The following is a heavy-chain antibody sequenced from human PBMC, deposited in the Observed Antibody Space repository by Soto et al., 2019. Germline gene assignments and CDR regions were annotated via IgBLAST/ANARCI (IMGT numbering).Heavy chain of an antibody. V-gene: IGHV3-7*03. J-gene: IGHJ4*02. Sequence: PGGSLRLSCAASGFTFSNYWLSWVRQAPGKGLEWVANIKKDGSEKYYVGSVRGRFTVSRDNAKYSLFLQMTALRAEDSAMYFCATVAFGYHSHSAYWGRGALVTVSS. CDR2: IKKDGSEK. D-gene: IGHD6-25*01. CDR1: GFTFSNYW. CDR3: ATVAFGYHSHSAY.